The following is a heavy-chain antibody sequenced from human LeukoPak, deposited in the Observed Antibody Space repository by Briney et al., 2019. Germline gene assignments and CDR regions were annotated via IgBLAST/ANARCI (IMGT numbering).Heavy chain of an antibody. J-gene: IGHJ6*03. D-gene: IGHD2-2*01. V-gene: IGHV4-34*01. Sequence: PSETLSLTCAVYGGSLSGYYWSWIRQPPGKGLEWIGEINHSGSTNYNPSLKSRVTISVDTSKNQFSLKLSSVTAADTAVYYCARGGFVVVPAAPRPYYYYMDVWGKGTTVTVSS. CDR1: GGSLSGYY. CDR3: ARGGFVVVPAAPRPYYYYMDV. CDR2: INHSGST.